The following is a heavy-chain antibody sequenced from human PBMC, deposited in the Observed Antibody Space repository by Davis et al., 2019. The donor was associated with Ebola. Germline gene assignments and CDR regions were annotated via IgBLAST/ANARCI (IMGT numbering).Heavy chain of an antibody. V-gene: IGHV3-66*04. Sequence: GGSLRLSCAASGFTFSSYWMSWVRQAPGKGLEWVSTIFDNGNIYYADSVKGRFIISTDSSKNAVYLHISDVRVDDTADYYCARHLPGGSRGYYYSGMDVWGQGTTVTVSS. CDR3: ARHLPGGSRGYYYSGMDV. D-gene: IGHD3-10*01. CDR1: GFTFSSYW. J-gene: IGHJ6*02. CDR2: IFDNGNI.